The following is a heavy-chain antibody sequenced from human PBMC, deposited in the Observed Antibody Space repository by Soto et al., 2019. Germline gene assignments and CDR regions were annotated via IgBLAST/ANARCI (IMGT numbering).Heavy chain of an antibody. CDR1: GYTFTSYG. J-gene: IGHJ4*02. CDR2: ISAYNGNT. D-gene: IGHD2-2*01. CDR3: ARDYCSSTSCPFDY. V-gene: IGHV1-18*01. Sequence: ASVKVSCKASGYTFTSYGISWVRQAPGQGLEWMGWISAYNGNTNYAQKLQGRVTMTTDTSTSTAYIELRSLRSDDTAVYYCARDYCSSTSCPFDYWGQGTLVTVSS.